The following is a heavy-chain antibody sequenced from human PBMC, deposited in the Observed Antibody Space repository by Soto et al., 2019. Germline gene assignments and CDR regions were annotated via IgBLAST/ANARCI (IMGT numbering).Heavy chain of an antibody. CDR2: IYYTGST. J-gene: IGHJ4*02. CDR3: ARHSWELRKTFDY. V-gene: IGHV4-59*08. CDR1: GGSISGYY. D-gene: IGHD1-26*01. Sequence: QVQLQESGPGLVKPSETLSLTCTVSGGSISGYYWSWIRQPPGKGLEWIGYIYYTGSTNYNPSLKRRVTISVDTSKNHFSLKLSSVTAADTAVYYCARHSWELRKTFDYWGQGTLVTVSS.